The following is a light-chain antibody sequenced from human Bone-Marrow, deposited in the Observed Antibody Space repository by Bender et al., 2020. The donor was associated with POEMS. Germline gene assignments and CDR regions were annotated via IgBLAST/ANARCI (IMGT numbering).Light chain of an antibody. J-gene: IGLJ2*01. CDR2: LKGDGSH. Sequence: QPVLTQSPSASASLGASVKLSCTLSSGHTSNAIAWHQQQPERGPRYLMKLKGDGSHTKGDGIPDRFSGSSSGAERYLTISSLQSDDEADYYCQTWGTGIVVFGGGTKLTVL. CDR3: QTWGTGIVV. V-gene: IGLV4-69*01. CDR1: SGHTSNA.